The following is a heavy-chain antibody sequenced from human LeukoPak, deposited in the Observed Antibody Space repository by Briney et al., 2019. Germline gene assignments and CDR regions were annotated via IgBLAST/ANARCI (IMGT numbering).Heavy chain of an antibody. CDR3: AREPLDYGDPPADY. V-gene: IGHV1-2*02. CDR1: RNIFTGHY. D-gene: IGHD4-17*01. CDR2: INLNSGDT. Sequence: GASVKVSCKASRNIFTGHYMHWVRQAPGQGLEWMGWINLNSGDTNNAQKFQGRVTMTTDTSTSTAYMELRSLRPDDTAVYYCAREPLDYGDPPADYWGQGTLATVSS. J-gene: IGHJ4*02.